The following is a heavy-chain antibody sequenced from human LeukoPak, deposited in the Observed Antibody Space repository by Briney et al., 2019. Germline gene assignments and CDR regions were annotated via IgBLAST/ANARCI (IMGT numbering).Heavy chain of an antibody. CDR1: GYTFSSLY. CDR2: VNPGSGST. J-gene: IGHJ4*02. Sequence: ASVKISCKACGYTFSSLYIHLVRQAPEQGLEWMAIVNPGSGSTNYAPKFQRRLTVTSATSASTVYIELRSLRSEDTALYYCARDPSDRSVAEFFLEYWGQGTLVAVSS. V-gene: IGHV1-46*01. CDR3: ARDPSDRSVAEFFLEY.